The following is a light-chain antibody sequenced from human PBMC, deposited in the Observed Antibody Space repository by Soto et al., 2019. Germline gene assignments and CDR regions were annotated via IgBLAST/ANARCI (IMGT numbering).Light chain of an antibody. Sequence: DIPMTQSPSSLSASVGDRVTITCRTSQSISSYLNWYQQKPGKAPKLLLYAASSLQSGVPSRFSGSGSGTDFTLTISSLQPEDFATYYCQQSYSTLAWTFGQGTKVEIK. CDR1: QSISSY. J-gene: IGKJ1*01. V-gene: IGKV1-39*01. CDR2: AAS. CDR3: QQSYSTLAWT.